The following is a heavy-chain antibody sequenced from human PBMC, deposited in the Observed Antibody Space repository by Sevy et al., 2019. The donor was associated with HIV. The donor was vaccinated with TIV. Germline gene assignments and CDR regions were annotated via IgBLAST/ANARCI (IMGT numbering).Heavy chain of an antibody. V-gene: IGHV3-7*01. CDR1: GFTFDMYW. CDR3: ASQGGWYGSAFDY. D-gene: IGHD6-19*01. J-gene: IGHJ4*02. CDR2: IKQDGSEK. Sequence: GGSLRLSCDASGFTFDMYWMQWVRQAPGKGLEWVANIKQDGSEKYYVDSVKGRFTISRDNAKNSLYLQMNSLRAEDTAVYYCASQGGWYGSAFDYWGQGTLVTVSS.